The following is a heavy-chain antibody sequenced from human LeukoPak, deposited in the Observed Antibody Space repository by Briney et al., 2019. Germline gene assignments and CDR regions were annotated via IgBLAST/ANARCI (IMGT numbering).Heavy chain of an antibody. CDR1: GFTFNNYA. Sequence: GGSLRLSCAASGFTFNNYAMSWVRQAPGKGLEWVSAISGSGGSTYYADSVKGRFTISRDTSKNMVFLQMNSLRVEDTAVYYCARGIDYWGRGTLVTVSS. CDR3: ARGIDY. J-gene: IGHJ4*02. V-gene: IGHV3-23*01. CDR2: ISGSGGST.